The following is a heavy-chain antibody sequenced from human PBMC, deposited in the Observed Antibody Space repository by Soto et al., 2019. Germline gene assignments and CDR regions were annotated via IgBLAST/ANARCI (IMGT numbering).Heavy chain of an antibody. D-gene: IGHD1-20*01. CDR1: GYTFTSYA. CDR2: IIPIFGTA. V-gene: IGHV1-69*13. Sequence: SVKVSCKASGYTFTSYAMHWVRQAPGQRLEWMGGIIPIFGTANYAQKFQGRVTITADESTSTAYMELSSLRSEDTAVYYCARFITGTTIIDYWGQGTLVTVSS. J-gene: IGHJ4*02. CDR3: ARFITGTTIIDY.